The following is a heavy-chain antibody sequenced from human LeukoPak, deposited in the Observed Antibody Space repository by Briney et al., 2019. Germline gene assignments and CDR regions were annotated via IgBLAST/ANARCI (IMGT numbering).Heavy chain of an antibody. J-gene: IGHJ4*02. CDR2: ISDSGTIT. CDR1: GFAFSSQA. CDR3: AKDARRTSGWYFFDY. V-gene: IGHV3-23*01. D-gene: IGHD6-19*01. Sequence: GSLRLSCAASGFAFSSQAMGWVRQAPGKGLEWVSVISDSGTITYYADSVKGRFTISRDNSKNTLFLQMNSLRAEDTAVYYCAKDARRTSGWYFFDYWGQGTLVTVPS.